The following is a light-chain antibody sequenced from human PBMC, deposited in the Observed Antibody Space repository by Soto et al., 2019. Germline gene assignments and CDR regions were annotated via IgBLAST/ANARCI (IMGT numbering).Light chain of an antibody. V-gene: IGKV3-15*01. Sequence: EIVMTHSPATLSVSPGQRATLSCRASQSVSSNLAWYQQKPGQAPRLLTYGATTKATGIPARFSGSGSGPDFTLTISSLQSEDFAVYYCQQYNNWLYTFGQRTNLEIK. CDR2: GAT. CDR1: QSVSSN. J-gene: IGKJ2*01. CDR3: QQYNNWLYT.